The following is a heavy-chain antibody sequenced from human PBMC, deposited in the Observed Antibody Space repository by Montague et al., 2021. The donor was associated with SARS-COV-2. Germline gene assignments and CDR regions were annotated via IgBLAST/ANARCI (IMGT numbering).Heavy chain of an antibody. D-gene: IGHD6-13*01. CDR3: ARSESPSYSSSPFDY. V-gene: IGHV4-31*03. Sequence: TLSLTCIVSGGSISSGGYYWSWIRQHPGKGWEWIGYIYYSASTYYNPSLKSRLSISLDTSKNHFSLRLSSVTAADTAVYYCARSESPSYSSSPFDYWGQGTLVTVSS. J-gene: IGHJ4*02. CDR1: GGSISSGGYY. CDR2: IYYSAST.